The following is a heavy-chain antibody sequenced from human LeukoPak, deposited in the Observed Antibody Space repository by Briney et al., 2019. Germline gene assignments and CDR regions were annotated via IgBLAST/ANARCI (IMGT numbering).Heavy chain of an antibody. Sequence: SETLPLTCAVYGASFSAYYWSWIRQPPGKGLEWIGEINHSGSTDYNPSLKSRVTISIDTSKNQFSLKLTSVTAADTAVYYCARGPQMLFYNNGWYGNYWGQGTLVTVSS. J-gene: IGHJ4*02. CDR1: GASFSAYY. CDR2: INHSGST. D-gene: IGHD6-13*01. V-gene: IGHV4-34*01. CDR3: ARGPQMLFYNNGWYGNY.